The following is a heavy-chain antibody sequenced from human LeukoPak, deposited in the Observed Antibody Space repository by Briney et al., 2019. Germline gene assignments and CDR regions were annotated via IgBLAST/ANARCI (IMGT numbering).Heavy chain of an antibody. CDR1: GYTFTSYG. Sequence: ASVKVSCKASGYTFTSYGISCVRQAPGQGLEWMGIINPSSGSTTYAQKFQGRVTMTRDTSTSTVYMELSSLRSEDTAVYYCARSLITVAGYNWLDPWGQGTLVTVSS. CDR3: ARSLITVAGYNWLDP. CDR2: INPSSGST. D-gene: IGHD6-19*01. J-gene: IGHJ5*02. V-gene: IGHV1-46*01.